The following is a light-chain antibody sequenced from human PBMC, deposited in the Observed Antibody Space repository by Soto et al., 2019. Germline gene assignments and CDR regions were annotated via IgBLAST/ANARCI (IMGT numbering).Light chain of an antibody. CDR3: QQRSNWPPVIT. CDR2: DAS. V-gene: IGKV3-11*01. J-gene: IGKJ5*01. Sequence: EIVLTQSPATLSLSPGERATLSCRASQSFSSYLAWYQQKPGQAPRLLIYDASKRATGIPARFSGRGSGTDYTPTISSLKPEDFAVYYCQQRSNWPPVITFGQGTRLEIK. CDR1: QSFSSY.